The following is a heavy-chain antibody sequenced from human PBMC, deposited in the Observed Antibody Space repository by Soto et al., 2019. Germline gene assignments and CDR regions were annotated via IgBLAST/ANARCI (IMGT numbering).Heavy chain of an antibody. CDR3: ASTDGDYRFDP. V-gene: IGHV4-30-4*01. J-gene: IGHJ5*02. Sequence: QVQLHESGPGLVKPSQNLSLTCTVSGASINGGNYYWSWVRQPPGKGLEWIGSIYHTGITFYNASLESRLSLSVDTSKNQFSLQLRSVTAADTAVYFCASTDGDYRFDPWGQGTLVTVSS. CDR1: GASINGGNYY. D-gene: IGHD4-17*01. CDR2: IYHTGIT.